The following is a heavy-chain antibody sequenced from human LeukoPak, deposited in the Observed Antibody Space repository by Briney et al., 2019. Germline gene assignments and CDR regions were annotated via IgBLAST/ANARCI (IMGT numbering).Heavy chain of an antibody. V-gene: IGHV3-23*01. Sequence: GGSLRLSCAVSGITLSNYGMSWVRQAPGKGLEWVAGISGSGGGTVYADSVKGRFTISRDNPMNTLYLQMNSLRAEDTAVYFCAKRGVVIRVILVGFHKEAYYFDSWGQGALVTVSS. CDR1: GITLSNYG. CDR3: AKRGVVIRVILVGFHKEAYYFDS. D-gene: IGHD3-22*01. J-gene: IGHJ4*02. CDR2: ISGSGGGT.